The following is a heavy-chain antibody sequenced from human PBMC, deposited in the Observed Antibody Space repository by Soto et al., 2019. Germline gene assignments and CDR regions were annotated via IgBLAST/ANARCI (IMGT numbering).Heavy chain of an antibody. V-gene: IGHV4-4*02. Sequence: QVQLRESGPGLVEASGTLSLTCEVSTGSISSGNWWSWVRQPPRMGLEWIGEIYYTGATNYNPSLKSRITMTIDKSKDHFSLSLRSATAADTAVYYCARVFSSGSGWMYYFDFWGQGTLVSVSS. J-gene: IGHJ4*02. CDR3: ARVFSSGSGWMYYFDF. CDR1: TGSISSGNW. CDR2: IYYTGAT. D-gene: IGHD6-25*01.